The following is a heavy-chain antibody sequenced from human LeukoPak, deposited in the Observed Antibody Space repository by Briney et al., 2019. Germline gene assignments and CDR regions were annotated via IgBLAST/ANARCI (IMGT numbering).Heavy chain of an antibody. J-gene: IGHJ6*02. V-gene: IGHV4-59*01. Sequence: SETLSLTCTVSGGSISSYYWSWIRQPPGKGLEWIGYVYYSGSTNYNPSLRSRVTISVDTSKNQFSLKLSSVTAADTAVYYCARGHQLLFLAMDVWGQGTTVTVSS. CDR2: VYYSGST. CDR3: ARGHQLLFLAMDV. D-gene: IGHD2-2*01. CDR1: GGSISSYY.